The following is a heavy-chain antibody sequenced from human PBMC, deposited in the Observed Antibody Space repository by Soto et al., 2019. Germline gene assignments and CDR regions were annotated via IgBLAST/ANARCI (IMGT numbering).Heavy chain of an antibody. D-gene: IGHD3-10*01. J-gene: IGHJ4*02. V-gene: IGHV4-59*08. CDR1: GVSINTFY. CDR3: ARQIRDGSGTYHFDY. Sequence: SETLSLTCSVSGVSINTFYWNWIRQPPGKGLEWIGFISYSGTTNYNPSLKSRVTISIDTSRSQFSLKLTSVTAADTAVYYCARQIRDGSGTYHFDYWGQGTLVTVSS. CDR2: ISYSGTT.